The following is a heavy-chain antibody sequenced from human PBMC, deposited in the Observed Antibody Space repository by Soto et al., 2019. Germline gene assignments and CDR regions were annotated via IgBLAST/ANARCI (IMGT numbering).Heavy chain of an antibody. Sequence: SVKVSCKASGGTFSSYAISWVRQAPGQGLEWMGGIIPIFGTANYAQKFQGRVTITADESTSTAYMELSSLRSEDTAVYYCARGIRRTRGSYYELDYWGQGTLVTVSS. CDR2: IIPIFGTA. D-gene: IGHD1-26*01. CDR3: ARGIRRTRGSYYELDY. V-gene: IGHV1-69*13. CDR1: GGTFSSYA. J-gene: IGHJ4*02.